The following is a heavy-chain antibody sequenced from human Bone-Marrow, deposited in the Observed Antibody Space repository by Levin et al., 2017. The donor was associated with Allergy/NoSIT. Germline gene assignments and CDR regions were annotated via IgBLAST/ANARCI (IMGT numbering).Heavy chain of an antibody. Sequence: SQTLSLTCTVSGGSISGYYWSWIRQSPGKGLEWIGYIYYSGGTNYNPSLKSRVTISVDTSKNQFSLKLSAVTAADTAVYYCARDRKWFGESRGAYYYYMDVWGKGATVTVSS. CDR2: IYYSGGT. CDR3: ARDRKWFGESRGAYYYYMDV. D-gene: IGHD3-10*01. CDR1: GGSISGYY. J-gene: IGHJ6*03. V-gene: IGHV4-59*01.